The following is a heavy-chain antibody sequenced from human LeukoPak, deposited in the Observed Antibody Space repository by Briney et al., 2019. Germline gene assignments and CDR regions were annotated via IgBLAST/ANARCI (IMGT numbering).Heavy chain of an antibody. V-gene: IGHV3-7*01. J-gene: IGHJ5*02. CDR1: GFTFTDYW. D-gene: IGHD1-26*01. CDR3: ARVRPGDADA. Sequence: GGSLRLSCVVSGFTFTDYWMTWIHQTPGRGLEWVGSISSDGSATFYMDSVRGRFTISRDNAKNSLFLQMYSLGAEDTAVYHCARVRPGDADAWGQGTLVAVSS. CDR2: ISSDGSAT.